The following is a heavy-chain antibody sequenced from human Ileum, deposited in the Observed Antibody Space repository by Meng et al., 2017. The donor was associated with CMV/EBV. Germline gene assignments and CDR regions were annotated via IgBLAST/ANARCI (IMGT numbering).Heavy chain of an antibody. Sequence: SLAFEMHGGSFTGYYCAWIRQPPGKELEWIGEVDHREDTDYNPSLNGRVTILVDTSKKQSSLKLNSVTAADTAVYYCARGLDEYYDMTWSQGILVTVSS. CDR3: ARGLDEYYDMT. J-gene: IGHJ5*02. V-gene: IGHV4-34*01. D-gene: IGHD3-22*01. CDR2: VDHREDT. CDR1: GGSFTGYY.